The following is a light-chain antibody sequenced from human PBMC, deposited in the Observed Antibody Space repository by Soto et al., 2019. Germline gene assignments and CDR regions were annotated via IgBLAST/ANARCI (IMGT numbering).Light chain of an antibody. J-gene: IGKJ5*01. CDR2: DAS. CDR1: QSLLYTSDRKTY. CDR3: MQRTHVPIT. Sequence: DVVLTQTPPSLSVTPRQPASMSCKSIQSLLYTSDRKTYLYWYLKRPGQPPQLXIYDASNRFSGVPDRFSGSGSGTDFKLKISRVEAEDVGVYDCMQRTHVPITFGQGTRREIK. V-gene: IGKV2D-29*01.